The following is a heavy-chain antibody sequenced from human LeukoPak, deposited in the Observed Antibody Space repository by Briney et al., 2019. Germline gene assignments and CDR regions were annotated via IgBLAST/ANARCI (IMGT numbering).Heavy chain of an antibody. CDR1: GFTFSSYG. D-gene: IGHD7-27*01. J-gene: IGHJ4*02. CDR3: ATEAREPLGTY. Sequence: GGTLRLSCAASGFTFSSYGMSWVRQAPGKGLEWVSAISGSGGSTYYADSVKGRFTISRDNSKSALYLHVNSLRAEDTALYFCATEAREPLGTYWGQGTLVTVSS. V-gene: IGHV3-23*01. CDR2: ISGSGGST.